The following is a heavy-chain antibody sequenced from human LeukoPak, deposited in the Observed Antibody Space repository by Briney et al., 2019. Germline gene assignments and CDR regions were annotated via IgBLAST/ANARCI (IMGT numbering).Heavy chain of an antibody. CDR3: ARMYCDILTGKYGPHYFDY. V-gene: IGHV3-30*04. CDR1: GFTFSNYA. Sequence: PGGSLRLSCAASGFTFSNYAMHWVRQAPGKGLEWVAVISYDGSYKDYADSVKGRFTISKDNSKNTLYLQMNSLRVEDTAVYYCARMYCDILTGKYGPHYFDYWGQGTLVTVSS. CDR2: ISYDGSYK. D-gene: IGHD3-9*01. J-gene: IGHJ4*02.